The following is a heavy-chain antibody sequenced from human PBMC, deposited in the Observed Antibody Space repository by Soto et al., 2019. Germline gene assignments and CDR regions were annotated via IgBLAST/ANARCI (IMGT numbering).Heavy chain of an antibody. V-gene: IGHV4-59*01. J-gene: IGHJ4*02. CDR3: ARLTYSSGHYYVDY. CDR2: IYYSGST. D-gene: IGHD3-22*01. CDR1: GSSISSYY. Sequence: PSETLSLTCTVSGSSISSYYWSWIRQPPGKGLEWIGYIYYSGSTNYNPSLKSRVTISVDTSKNQFSLKLSSVTAADTAVYYCARLTYSSGHYYVDYWGQGTLVTVSS.